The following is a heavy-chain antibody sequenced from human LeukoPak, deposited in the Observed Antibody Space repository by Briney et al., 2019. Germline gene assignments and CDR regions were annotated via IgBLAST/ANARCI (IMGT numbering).Heavy chain of an antibody. CDR1: GGSISTYY. CDR2: IFSSGRP. V-gene: IGHV4-59*01. Sequence: PSETLSLTCTVSGGSISTYYWSWIRQSPGKGLEWIGYIFSSGRPNYHPSLKSRVTISVDASKNQFSLKLSSVTAADTAIYYCARCGYSYAFDYWGQGTLVTVSS. D-gene: IGHD5-18*01. CDR3: ARCGYSYAFDY. J-gene: IGHJ4*02.